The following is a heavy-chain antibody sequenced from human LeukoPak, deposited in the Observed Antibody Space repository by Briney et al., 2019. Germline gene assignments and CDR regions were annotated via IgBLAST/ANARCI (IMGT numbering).Heavy chain of an antibody. D-gene: IGHD6-13*01. CDR2: ISAYNGNT. CDR1: GYTFTSYG. V-gene: IGHV1-18*01. Sequence: ASVKVSCKASGYTFTSYGISWVRQASGQGLEWMGWISAYNGNTNYAQKLQGRVTMSTDTSKSTAYMELRSLRSDDTAVYYCARGSRYSSSFDPWGQGTLVTVSS. J-gene: IGHJ5*02. CDR3: ARGSRYSSSFDP.